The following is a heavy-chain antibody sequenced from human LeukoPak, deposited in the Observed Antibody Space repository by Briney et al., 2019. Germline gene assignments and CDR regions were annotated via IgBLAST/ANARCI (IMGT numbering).Heavy chain of an antibody. V-gene: IGHV3-66*01. J-gene: IGHJ4*02. CDR2: IYSGGST. D-gene: IGHD3-22*01. Sequence: GGSLRLSCAASGITVSSKYMSWVRQAPGKGLEWVSIIYSGGSTNYADSAKGRFTISGDNSKNTLYLQMNSLRAEDTAVYYCARDRGDSSGYYSAFDYWGQGTLVTVSS. CDR3: ARDRGDSSGYYSAFDY. CDR1: GITVSSKY.